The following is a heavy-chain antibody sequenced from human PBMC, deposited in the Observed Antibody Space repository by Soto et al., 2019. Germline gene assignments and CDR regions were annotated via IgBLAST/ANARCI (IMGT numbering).Heavy chain of an antibody. CDR2: IIPIFGTA. J-gene: IGHJ6*04. CDR3: AREDIVVEVVTQGGRMDV. Sequence: QVQLVQSGAEVKKPGSSVKVSCKASGGTFSSYAISWVRQAPGQGLDWMGGIIPIFGTANYAQKFQGRVTITADKSTSTDYMELSSLRSEDTAVYYCAREDIVVEVVTQGGRMDVCCKGPTVTV. V-gene: IGHV1-69*06. D-gene: IGHD2-15*01. CDR1: GGTFSSYA.